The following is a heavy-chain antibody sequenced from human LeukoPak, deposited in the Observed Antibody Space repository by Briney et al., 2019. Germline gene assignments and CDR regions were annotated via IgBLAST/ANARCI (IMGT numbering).Heavy chain of an antibody. Sequence: GGSLRLSCAASGFTFRSYWMSWVRQAPGKGLEWVATINADGSEKFYVDSVKGRFSISRDNAENTLYLQMNSLRGEDTALYYCVREDDRQRGMDVWGQGTTVTVSS. V-gene: IGHV3-7*05. D-gene: IGHD6-25*01. CDR3: VREDDRQRGMDV. CDR1: GFTFRSYW. CDR2: INADGSEK. J-gene: IGHJ6*02.